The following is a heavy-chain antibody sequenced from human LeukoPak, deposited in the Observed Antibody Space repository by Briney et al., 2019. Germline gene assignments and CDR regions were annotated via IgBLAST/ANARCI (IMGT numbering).Heavy chain of an antibody. V-gene: IGHV1-69*04. J-gene: IGHJ6*03. D-gene: IGHD1-26*01. CDR2: IIPILGIA. CDR3: AAGGGSYWNYYYYMDV. Sequence: GASVKVSCKASGGTFSSYAISWVRQAPGQGLEWMGRIIPILGIANYAQKFQGRVTITADKSTSTAYMELSSLRSEDTAVYYCAAGGGSYWNYYYYMDVWGKGTTVTVSS. CDR1: GGTFSSYA.